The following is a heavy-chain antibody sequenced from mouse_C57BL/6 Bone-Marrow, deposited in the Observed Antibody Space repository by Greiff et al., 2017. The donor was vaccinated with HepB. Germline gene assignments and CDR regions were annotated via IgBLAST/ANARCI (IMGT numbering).Heavy chain of an antibody. J-gene: IGHJ3*01. V-gene: IGHV5-4*03. Sequence: EVKLMESGGGLVKPGGSLKLSCAASGFTFSSYAMSWVRQTPEKRLEWVATISDGGSYTYYPDNVKGRFTISRDNAKNNLYLQMSHPKSEDTAMYYCAPYYGSSYGFAYWGQGTLVTVSA. D-gene: IGHD1-1*01. CDR1: GFTFSSYA. CDR3: APYYGSSYGFAY. CDR2: ISDGGSYT.